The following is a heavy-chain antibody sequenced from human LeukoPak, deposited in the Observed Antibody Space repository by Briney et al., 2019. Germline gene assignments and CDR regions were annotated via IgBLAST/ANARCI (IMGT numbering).Heavy chain of an antibody. Sequence: SVKVSCKASGGTFSSYAISWVRQAPGQGLEWMGGIIPIFGTANYAQKFQGRVTITADESTSTAYTELSSLRSEDTAVYYCARDRGWAGYSYGFYYWGQGTLVTVSS. D-gene: IGHD5-18*01. CDR2: IIPIFGTA. CDR1: GGTFSSYA. V-gene: IGHV1-69*01. CDR3: ARDRGWAGYSYGFYY. J-gene: IGHJ4*02.